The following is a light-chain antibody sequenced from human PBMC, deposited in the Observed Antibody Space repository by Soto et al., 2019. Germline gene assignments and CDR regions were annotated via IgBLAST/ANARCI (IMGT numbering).Light chain of an antibody. V-gene: IGLV4-69*02. Sequence: QSVLTQSPSASASLGASVKLTCTLSSGHSSFAIAWHQQQPEKGPRHLMKVNSDGSYSKGDGIPDRFSGSSSGAERFLTISSLQSEDEADYYCQTWGTGIRLFGGGTKVTVL. CDR2: VNSDGSY. CDR3: QTWGTGIRL. CDR1: SGHSSFA. J-gene: IGLJ3*02.